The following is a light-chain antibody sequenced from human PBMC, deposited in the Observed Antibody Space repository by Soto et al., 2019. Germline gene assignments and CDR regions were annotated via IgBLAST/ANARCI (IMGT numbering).Light chain of an antibody. J-gene: IGKJ1*01. CDR3: QQYNNWPQT. Sequence: EIVLTQSPGTLSLSPGERATLSCRTSQSVSNNYLAWYQQKPGQAPRLLIYDASNRATGIPARFSGSGSGTDFTLTISSLGPEDFAVYYCQQYNNWPQTFGQGTKVDIK. CDR1: QSVSNNY. CDR2: DAS. V-gene: IGKV3-11*01.